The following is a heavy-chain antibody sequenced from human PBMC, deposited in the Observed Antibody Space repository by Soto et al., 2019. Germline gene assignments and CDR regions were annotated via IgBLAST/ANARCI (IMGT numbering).Heavy chain of an antibody. J-gene: IGHJ4*02. D-gene: IGHD5-18*01. Sequence: LSLTCTVSGGSISSGGYYWSWIRQHPGKGLEWIGYIYYSGSTYYNPSLKSRVTISVDTSKNQFSLKLSSVTAADTAVYYCARDTPRGYSYGSFDYWGQGTQVTVSS. CDR3: ARDTPRGYSYGSFDY. V-gene: IGHV4-31*03. CDR2: IYYSGST. CDR1: GGSISSGGYY.